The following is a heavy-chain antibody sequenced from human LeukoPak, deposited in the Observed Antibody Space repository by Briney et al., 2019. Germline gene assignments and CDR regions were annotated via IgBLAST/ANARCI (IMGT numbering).Heavy chain of an antibody. CDR3: ARDQYYDFWSGYSNWFDP. J-gene: IGHJ5*02. D-gene: IGHD3-3*01. Sequence: RASVKVSCKASGYTFTNYGISWVRQAPGQGLEWMGWISAYNGNTNYAQKLQGRVTMTTDTSTSTAYMELRSLRSDDTAVYYCARDQYYDFWSGYSNWFDPWGQGTLVTVSS. CDR1: GYTFTNYG. CDR2: ISAYNGNT. V-gene: IGHV1-18*01.